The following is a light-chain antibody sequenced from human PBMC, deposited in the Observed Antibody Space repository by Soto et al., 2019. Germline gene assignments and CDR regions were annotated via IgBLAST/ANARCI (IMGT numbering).Light chain of an antibody. J-gene: IGLJ1*01. CDR3: KSYAGSNTYV. CDR1: SSDIGGYKY. Sequence: QSALTQPASVSGSPGQSITISCTGTSSDIGGYKYVCWYQQQPGKAPKLLIYEVVQRPSGVPDRFSGSKSGNTASLTVSGLQAADEADYFCKSYAGSNTYVFGSGTKLTVL. V-gene: IGLV2-8*01. CDR2: EVV.